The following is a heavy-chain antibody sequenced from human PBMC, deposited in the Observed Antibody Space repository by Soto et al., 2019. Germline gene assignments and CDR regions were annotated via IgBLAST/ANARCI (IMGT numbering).Heavy chain of an antibody. CDR1: GFTFSSYG. V-gene: IGHV3-30*18. Sequence: GGSLRLSCAASGFTFSSYGMHWVRQAPGKGLEWVAVISYDGSYKSHADSVKGRFTISRDNSKNTLYLQMNSLRTEDTAVYYCAEGPYSSSSIFPDPWGQGTLVTVSS. CDR2: ISYDGSYK. J-gene: IGHJ5*02. D-gene: IGHD6-6*01. CDR3: AEGPYSSSSIFPDP.